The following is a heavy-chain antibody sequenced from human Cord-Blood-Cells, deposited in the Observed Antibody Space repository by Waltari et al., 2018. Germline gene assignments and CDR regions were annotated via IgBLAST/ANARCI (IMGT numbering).Heavy chain of an antibody. Sequence: QVQLVQSGAEVKKPGASVKVSCKASGYTFTSYGISWVRQAPGKGLEWMGWISAYNGNTNYAQKLQGRVTMTTDTSTSTAYMELRSLRSDDTAVYYCARDRRLDIVVVPAASNLDYWGQGTLVTVSS. CDR2: ISAYNGNT. CDR3: ARDRRLDIVVVPAASNLDY. CDR1: GYTFTSYG. D-gene: IGHD2-2*01. J-gene: IGHJ4*02. V-gene: IGHV1-18*01.